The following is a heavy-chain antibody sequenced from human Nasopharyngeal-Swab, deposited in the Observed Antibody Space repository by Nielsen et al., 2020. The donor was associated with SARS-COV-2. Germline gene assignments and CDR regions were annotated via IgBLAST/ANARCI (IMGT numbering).Heavy chain of an antibody. V-gene: IGHV3-73*01. CDR2: IGDKDQNYAT. Sequence: GESLKISCAASGFIFSASAIHWVRQASGTGLEWVGRIGDKDQNYATTYGASVQGRFTITRDYSKNTAFLQMDSLKTEDTALYYCTTDFYFDYWGQGTLVTVSS. J-gene: IGHJ4*02. CDR3: TTDFYFDY. CDR1: GFIFSASA.